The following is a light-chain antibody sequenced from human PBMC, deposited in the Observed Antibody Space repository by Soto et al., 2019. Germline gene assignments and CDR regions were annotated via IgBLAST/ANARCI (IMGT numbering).Light chain of an antibody. Sequence: QSVLTQPPSASGTPGQRVTISCSGSSSNIGSENVNWYQQLPGTAPKLLIYRNNQRPSGVPDRFFGSKSGTSASLAISGLQSEDEADYYCGAWDDTLNGYVFGLGTKLTVL. V-gene: IGLV1-44*01. CDR3: GAWDDTLNGYV. J-gene: IGLJ1*01. CDR1: SSNIGSEN. CDR2: RNN.